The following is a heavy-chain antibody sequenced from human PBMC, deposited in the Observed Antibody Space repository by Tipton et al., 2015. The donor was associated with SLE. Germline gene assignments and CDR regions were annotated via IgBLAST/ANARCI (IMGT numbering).Heavy chain of an antibody. V-gene: IGHV4-34*01. J-gene: IGHJ4*02. Sequence: LRLSCAVYGGSFSGYYWSWIRQPPGKGLEWIGEINHSGSTNYNPSLKRRVTISVDTSKNQFSLKLSSVTAADTAVYYCARCSSGSPLDYWGQGTLVTVSS. CDR3: ARCSSGSPLDY. CDR1: GGSFSGYY. CDR2: INHSGST. D-gene: IGHD3-10*01.